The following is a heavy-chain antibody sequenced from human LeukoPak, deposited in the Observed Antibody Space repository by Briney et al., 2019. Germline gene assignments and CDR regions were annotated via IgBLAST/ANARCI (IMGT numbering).Heavy chain of an antibody. Sequence: PGGSLRLSCAASGFTVSSNYMSWVRQAPGKGLEWVSVIYSCGSTYYADSVKGRFTISRDNAKNSLYLQMNSLRAEDTALYYCAKDKSGWPQVIDYWGQGTLVTVSS. J-gene: IGHJ4*02. CDR3: AKDKSGWPQVIDY. CDR1: GFTVSSNY. D-gene: IGHD6-19*01. CDR2: IYSCGST. V-gene: IGHV3-53*05.